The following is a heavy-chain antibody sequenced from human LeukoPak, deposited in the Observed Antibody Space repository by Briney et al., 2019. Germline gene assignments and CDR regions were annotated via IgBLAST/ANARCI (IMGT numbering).Heavy chain of an antibody. J-gene: IGHJ4*02. CDR1: GFTFSSCG. Sequence: PGGSLRLSCAASGFTFSSCGFNWVRQAPGEGLEWVSSIGPTGTDRYYADSVRGWFTISRDNAKNSMYLQMDSLRDEDTAVYYCATETIGRHYDYWGQGTLLTVSS. D-gene: IGHD1-14*01. CDR2: IGPTGTDR. CDR3: ATETIGRHYDY. V-gene: IGHV3-21*01.